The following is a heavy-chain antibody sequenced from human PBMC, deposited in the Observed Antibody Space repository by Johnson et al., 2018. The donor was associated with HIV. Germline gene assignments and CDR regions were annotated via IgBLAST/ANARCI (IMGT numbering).Heavy chain of an antibody. CDR2: IYSGGST. Sequence: VQLVESGGGLVQPGGSLRLSCAASGFTVSTNYMSWVRQAPGKGLEWVSVIYSGGSTYSADSVKGRFTISRDSSKNSLYLQMNSLRAEDTAVYYCARDHDPIAAAQGAFDIWGQGTMVTVSS. V-gene: IGHV3-66*01. D-gene: IGHD6-13*01. CDR3: ARDHDPIAAAQGAFDI. J-gene: IGHJ3*02. CDR1: GFTVSTNY.